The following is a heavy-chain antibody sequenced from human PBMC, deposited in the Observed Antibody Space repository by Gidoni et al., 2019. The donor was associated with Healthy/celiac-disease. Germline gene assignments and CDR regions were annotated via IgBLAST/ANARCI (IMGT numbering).Heavy chain of an antibody. J-gene: IGHJ3*02. CDR3: ARGRDIVVVPAAIKVDAFDI. D-gene: IGHD2-2*01. Sequence: QVQLVQSGAEVKKPGASVKVSCRASGYTFTSYYINWVRQPPGQGLEWMGIINPSGGSTSYEQKFQGRVTMTRDTSTSTVYMELSSLRSEDTAVYYCARGRDIVVVPAAIKVDAFDIWGQGTMVTVSS. CDR2: INPSGGST. V-gene: IGHV1-46*03. CDR1: GYTFTSYY.